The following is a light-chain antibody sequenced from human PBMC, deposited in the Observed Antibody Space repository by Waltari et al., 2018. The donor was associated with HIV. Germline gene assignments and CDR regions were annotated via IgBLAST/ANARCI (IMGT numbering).Light chain of an antibody. V-gene: IGKV1-5*03. J-gene: IGKJ1*01. CDR2: KAS. CDR3: QHYNTYPWT. CDR1: QSISSW. Sequence: DIQMTQSTSTLSASVGDRVTITCRASQSISSWLAWYQQKPGKAPKLLIYKASSLETGVPSRFSGSGSGTEFTLTISSLQPDDCATYYCQHYNTYPWTFGQGTKVEIK.